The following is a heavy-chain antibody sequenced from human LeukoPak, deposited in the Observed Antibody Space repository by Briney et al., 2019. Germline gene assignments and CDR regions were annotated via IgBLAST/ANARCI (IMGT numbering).Heavy chain of an antibody. D-gene: IGHD1-1*01. CDR3: ARDNSRNDLEY. CDR2: INQDGSQQ. CDR1: GFTFDSYW. J-gene: IGHJ4*02. Sequence: GGSLRLSCAASGFTFDSYWMNWVRQAPGKGLRWVANINQDGSQQHYVDSVKGRFTISRDNAKNSLYLQINSLRADDTAVYYCARDNSRNDLEYWGQGTLVTVSS. V-gene: IGHV3-7*04.